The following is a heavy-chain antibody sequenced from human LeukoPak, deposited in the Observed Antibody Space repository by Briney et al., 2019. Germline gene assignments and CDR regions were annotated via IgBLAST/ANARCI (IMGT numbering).Heavy chain of an antibody. CDR3: ASSRALRRFPFDY. J-gene: IGHJ4*02. CDR1: GFTFSSYS. CDR2: ISSSSSTI. D-gene: IGHD5-12*01. Sequence: PGGSLRLSCAASGFTFSSYSMNWVRQAPGKGLEWVSYISSSSSTIYYADSVKGRFTISRDNAKNSLYLQMNSLRAEDTAVYYCASSRALRRFPFDYWGQGTLVTVSS. V-gene: IGHV3-48*04.